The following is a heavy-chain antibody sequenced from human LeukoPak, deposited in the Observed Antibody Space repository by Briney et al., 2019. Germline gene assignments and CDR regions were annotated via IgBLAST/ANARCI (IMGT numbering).Heavy chain of an antibody. J-gene: IGHJ3*02. Sequence: AGGSLRLSCAASGFTFSSYSMNWVRQAPGKGLEWVSSISSSSSYIYYADSVKGRFTISRDNAKNSLYLQMNSLRAEDTAVYYCARKTYNPNVGAFDIWGQGTMVTVSS. CDR3: ARKTYNPNVGAFDI. CDR1: GFTFSSYS. D-gene: IGHD1-14*01. V-gene: IGHV3-21*01. CDR2: ISSSSSYI.